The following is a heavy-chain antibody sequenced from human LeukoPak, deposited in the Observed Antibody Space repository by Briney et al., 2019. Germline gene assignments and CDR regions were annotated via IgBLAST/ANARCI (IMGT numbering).Heavy chain of an antibody. V-gene: IGHV6-1*01. CDR1: GDSVSSNSAA. D-gene: IGHD6-6*01. Sequence: SQTLSLTCAISGDSVSSNSAAWNWIRQSPSRGLEWLGRTYYRSKWYDDYAVSVKSRITINPDTSKNQFSLQLKSVTPEDTAVYYCARNGGGAARPYYYYYMDVWGKGTTVTVSS. J-gene: IGHJ6*03. CDR3: ARNGGGAARPYYYYYMDV. CDR2: TYYRSKWYD.